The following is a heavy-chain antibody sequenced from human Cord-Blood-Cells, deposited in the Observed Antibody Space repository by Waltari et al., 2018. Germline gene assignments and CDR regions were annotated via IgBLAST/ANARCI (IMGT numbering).Heavy chain of an antibody. J-gene: IGHJ5*02. CDR2: IIPIFGTA. CDR3: ARDRSIDIVATNWFDP. D-gene: IGHD5-12*01. V-gene: IGHV1-69*01. Sequence: QVQLVQSGAEVKKHGSSVKVSCKASAGTFSSFPIGWLPQAPRQGLEWMGGIIPIFGTANYAQKFQGRVTITADESTSTAYMELSSLRSEDTAVYYCARDRSIDIVATNWFDPWGQGTLVTVSS. CDR1: AGTFSSFP.